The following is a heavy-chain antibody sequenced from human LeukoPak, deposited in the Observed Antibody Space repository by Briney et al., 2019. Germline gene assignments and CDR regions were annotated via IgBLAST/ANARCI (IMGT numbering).Heavy chain of an antibody. CDR1: GFTFSHAW. V-gene: IGHV3-15*01. CDR2: IKTETAGGAT. CDR3: TTNDAFDI. Sequence: KSGGSLRLSCAASGFTFSHAWMNWVRQAPGKGLEWVGRIKTETAGGATDYAAPVKGRFAISRDDSKNTVYLQMNSLKSDDSAVYYCTTNDAFDIWGQGIMVTVSS. J-gene: IGHJ3*02.